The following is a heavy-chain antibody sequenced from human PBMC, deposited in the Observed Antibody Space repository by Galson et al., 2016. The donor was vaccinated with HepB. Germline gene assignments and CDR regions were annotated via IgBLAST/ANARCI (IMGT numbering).Heavy chain of an antibody. V-gene: IGHV4-4*02. J-gene: IGHJ5*02. CDR1: GASISDSNW. D-gene: IGHD2-2*01. CDR2: IYHTGTS. Sequence: SETLSLTCDVSGASISDSNWWTWVRQVPGKGLEWIGEIYHTGTSNNNPFLNSRFTLSVDKSRNQFSLNVTPVTAADTAVYYCARAAIIPGARMVFDPWGQGTLVTVSS. CDR3: ARAAIIPGARMVFDP.